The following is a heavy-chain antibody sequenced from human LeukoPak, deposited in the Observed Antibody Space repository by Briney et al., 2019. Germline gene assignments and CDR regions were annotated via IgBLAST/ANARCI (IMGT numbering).Heavy chain of an antibody. J-gene: IGHJ6*02. D-gene: IGHD1-26*01. CDR2: IIPSGGST. CDR1: GYTFTSYY. V-gene: IGHV1-46*04. CDR3: ACIVAATDYYYYGMDV. Sequence: ASVKVSCKASGYTFTSYYMQWVRQAPGQGLEWKGIIIPSGGSTSYAQKLQGRVTMTRGTSTRPVYMEVSSLRSEDTAVYYSACIVAATDYYYYGMDVWGQGTTVTVSS.